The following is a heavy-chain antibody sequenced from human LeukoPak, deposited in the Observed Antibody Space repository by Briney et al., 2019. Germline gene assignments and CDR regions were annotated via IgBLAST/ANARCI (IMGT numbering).Heavy chain of an antibody. CDR1: DRSFSGYY. CDR2: INHSGST. CDR3: ARESDHSSGGDD. J-gene: IGHJ4*02. V-gene: IGHV4-34*01. D-gene: IGHD3-22*01. Sequence: PSETLSLTCALYDRSFSGYYWSWIRQPPGKGLEWIGEINHSGSTNYNPSLKSRVTISVDTSKNQFSLKLSSVTAADTAVYYCARESDHSSGGDDWGQGTLVTVSS.